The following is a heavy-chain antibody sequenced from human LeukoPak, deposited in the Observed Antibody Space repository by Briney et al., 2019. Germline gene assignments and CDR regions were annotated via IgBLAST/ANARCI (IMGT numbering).Heavy chain of an antibody. V-gene: IGHV3-74*01. CDR1: GFTFSSYW. J-gene: IGHJ4*02. CDR2: ISTDGHNT. Sequence: GGSLRLSCAASGFTFSSYWMHWVRQAPGKGLVWVSHISTDGHNTHYADSAKGRFTISRDNAKNSLYLQMNSLRAEDTAVYYCARAFGYWGQGTLVTVSS. CDR3: ARAFGY.